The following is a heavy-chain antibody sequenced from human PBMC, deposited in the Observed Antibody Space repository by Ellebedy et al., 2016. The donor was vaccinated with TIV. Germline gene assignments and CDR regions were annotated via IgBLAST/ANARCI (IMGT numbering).Heavy chain of an antibody. CDR1: GFTFSAYG. Sequence: GESLKISCAASGFTFSAYGMHWVRQVPGKGLEWVSFIRYDGGLQYYADSVKGRFTISRDNSKNTLYLQMNSLRPEDTAIYYCAKDFSTAILSMFDYWGQGALVTVSS. CDR2: IRYDGGLQ. V-gene: IGHV3-30*02. D-gene: IGHD4-17*01. CDR3: AKDFSTAILSMFDY. J-gene: IGHJ4*02.